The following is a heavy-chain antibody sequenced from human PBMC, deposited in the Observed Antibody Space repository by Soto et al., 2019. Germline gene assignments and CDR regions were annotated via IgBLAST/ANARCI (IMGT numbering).Heavy chain of an antibody. CDR3: ARDYYGSGSYSVVYYYYGMDV. CDR2: INPNSGGT. Sequence: ASVKVSCKASGYTFTGYYMHWVRQAPGQGLEWMGWINPNSGGTNYAQKFQGWVTMTRDTSISTAYMELSRLRSDDTAVYYCARDYYGSGSYSVVYYYYGMDVWGQGTTVTVSS. J-gene: IGHJ6*02. D-gene: IGHD3-10*01. V-gene: IGHV1-2*04. CDR1: GYTFTGYY.